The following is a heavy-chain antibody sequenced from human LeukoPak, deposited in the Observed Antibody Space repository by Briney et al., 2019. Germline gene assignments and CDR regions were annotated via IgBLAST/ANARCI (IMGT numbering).Heavy chain of an antibody. CDR1: GFTFSSYA. CDR2: ISYDGSNK. D-gene: IGHD1-14*01. V-gene: IGHV3-30-3*01. Sequence: PGGSLRLSCAASGFTFSSYAMHWVRQAPGKGLEWVAVISYDGSNKYYADSVKGRFTISRDNSKNTLYLQMNSLRAEDTAMYYCARGPDGDYWGQGTLVTVSS. J-gene: IGHJ4*02. CDR3: ARGPDGDY.